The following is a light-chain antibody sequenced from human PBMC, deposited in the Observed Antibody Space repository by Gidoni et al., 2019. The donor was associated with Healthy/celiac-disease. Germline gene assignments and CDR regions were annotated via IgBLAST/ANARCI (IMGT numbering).Light chain of an antibody. CDR1: QSVSSSY. CDR2: CAS. CDR3: QQYGSSPPVT. J-gene: IGKJ5*01. Sequence: DIVLTQSPRTLSLSPGERATLPCRASQSVSSSYLAWYQQKPCQAPRLLIYCASSRVTGIPDRCSGSGSGTDFTLTISRLEPEDFAVYYCQQYGSSPPVTFGQGTRLEIK. V-gene: IGKV3-20*01.